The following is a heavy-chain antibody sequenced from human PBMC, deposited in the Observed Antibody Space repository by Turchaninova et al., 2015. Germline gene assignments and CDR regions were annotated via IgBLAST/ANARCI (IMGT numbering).Heavy chain of an antibody. J-gene: IGHJ6*03. Sequence: QVQLQQWGAGLLKPSETLSLTCAVYGGSFSGYYWSWIRQPPGTGLEWIGEINYSGNTNYNPALKSRVTIAVDTAKNQFSLQLCSVTAADTAVYSCARQVPDDRYYYYYMDVWGKGTTVTVSS. CDR1: GGSFSGYY. CDR2: INYSGNT. D-gene: IGHD2-2*01. V-gene: IGHV4-34*01. CDR3: ARQVPDDRYYYYYMDV.